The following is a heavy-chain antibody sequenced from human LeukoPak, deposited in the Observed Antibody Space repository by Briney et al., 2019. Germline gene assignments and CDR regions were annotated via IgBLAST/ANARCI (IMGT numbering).Heavy chain of an antibody. CDR1: GYTFTSYA. D-gene: IGHD6-13*01. CDR2: INTNTGNP. V-gene: IGHV7-4-1*02. Sequence: ASVKVSCKASGYTFTSYAMNWVRQAPGQGLEWMGWINTNTGNPTYAQGFTGRFVFSLDTSVSTAYLQISSLKAEDTAVYYCARDIAAAHQPLVPWDYWGQGTLVTVSS. J-gene: IGHJ4*02. CDR3: ARDIAAAHQPLVPWDY.